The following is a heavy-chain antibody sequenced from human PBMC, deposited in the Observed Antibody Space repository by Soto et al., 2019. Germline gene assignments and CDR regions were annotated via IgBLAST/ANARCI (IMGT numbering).Heavy chain of an antibody. CDR3: ARSIRGPRRFNGMDV. Sequence: GSGPTLVNPTETLTLTCTFSGFSLTSPGMCASWIRQPPGKALEWLALIERDDDDKYYSTSLKTRLTISKDTRKNQVVLTMANMDPADTGTYYCARSIRGPRRFNGMDVWGQGTTVTVSS. J-gene: IGHJ6*02. CDR1: GFSLTSPGMC. V-gene: IGHV2-70*13. D-gene: IGHD1-20*01. CDR2: IERDDDDK.